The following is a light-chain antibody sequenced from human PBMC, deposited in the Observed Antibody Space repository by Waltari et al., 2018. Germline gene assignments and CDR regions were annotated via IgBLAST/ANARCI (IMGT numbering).Light chain of an antibody. V-gene: IGKV1-39*01. Sequence: DIQMTQSPSSLSASVGDRVTITCRASQSISSYLNWYQQKPGKAPKLLIYAASSLQSGVPSRFSGSGSGTDFALTISSLQPEDCATYYCQQSYSTPQTFGGGTKVEIK. CDR3: QQSYSTPQT. CDR2: AAS. J-gene: IGKJ4*01. CDR1: QSISSY.